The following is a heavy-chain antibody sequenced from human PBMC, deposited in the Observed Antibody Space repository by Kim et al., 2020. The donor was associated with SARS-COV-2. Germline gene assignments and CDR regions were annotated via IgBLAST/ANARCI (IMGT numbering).Heavy chain of an antibody. Sequence: GGSLRLSCAASGFTFSDHYMDWVRQAPGKGLEWVGRTRNKAYSYTTEYAASVKGRFSISRDDSKNSLYLQMNSLKTEDTAMYYCASGPRWLQLYYWGQGTLVTVSS. CDR1: GFTFSDHY. V-gene: IGHV3-72*01. J-gene: IGHJ4*02. D-gene: IGHD5-12*01. CDR2: TRNKAYSYTT. CDR3: ASGPRWLQLYY.